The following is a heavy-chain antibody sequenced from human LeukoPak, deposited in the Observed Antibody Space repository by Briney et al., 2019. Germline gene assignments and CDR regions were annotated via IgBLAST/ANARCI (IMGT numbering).Heavy chain of an antibody. CDR2: IYYSGST. Sequence: PSETLSLTCAVYGGSFSSYYWGWIRQPPGKGLEWIGNIYYSGSTYYNPSLKSRVTISLDTSKNQLSLKLSSVTAADTAVYYCASVRRGFGESSKYYAYYYMGVWGKGTTVTISS. CDR1: GGSFSSYY. V-gene: IGHV4-39*01. D-gene: IGHD3-10*01. J-gene: IGHJ6*03. CDR3: ASVRRGFGESSKYYAYYYMGV.